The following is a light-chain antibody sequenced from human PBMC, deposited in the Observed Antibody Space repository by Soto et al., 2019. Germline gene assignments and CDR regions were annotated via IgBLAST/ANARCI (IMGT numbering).Light chain of an antibody. Sequence: ELVMTQSPATLSLSPGARSTLSSRASQSVSSNLAWYQQKPGQAPRVLIYGASTRATGIPARFSGSGSGTEFTLTISSLQAEDFAVYYCQQYNNWPLTFGQGTKVE. CDR3: QQYNNWPLT. CDR1: QSVSSN. J-gene: IGKJ1*01. CDR2: GAS. V-gene: IGKV3-15*01.